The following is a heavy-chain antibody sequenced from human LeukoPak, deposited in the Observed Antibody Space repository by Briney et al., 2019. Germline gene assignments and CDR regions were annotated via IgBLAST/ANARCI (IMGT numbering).Heavy chain of an antibody. Sequence: PGGSLRLSCAASGFTFSSYAMHWVRQAPGKGLEWVAVISYDGSNKYYADSVKGRFTLSRDNSKSALYLQMNSLRAEDTAVYYCARVTYGDYVPYFDYWGQGTLVTVSS. CDR2: ISYDGSNK. CDR1: GFTFSSYA. J-gene: IGHJ4*02. CDR3: ARVTYGDYVPYFDY. D-gene: IGHD4-17*01. V-gene: IGHV3-30*04.